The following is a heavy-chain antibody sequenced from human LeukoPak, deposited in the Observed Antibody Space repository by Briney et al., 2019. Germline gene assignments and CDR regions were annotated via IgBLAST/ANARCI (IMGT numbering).Heavy chain of an antibody. Sequence: GGSLRLSCAASGFTFSSYGMHWVRQAPGKGLEWVAVIWYDGSNKYYADSVKGRFTISRDNSKNTLYLQMNSLRAEDTAVYYCAREGGYRSSTSCYAREMFFDYWGQGTLVTVSS. CDR3: AREGGYRSSTSCYAREMFFDY. V-gene: IGHV3-33*01. J-gene: IGHJ4*02. CDR1: GFTFSSYG. D-gene: IGHD2-2*01. CDR2: IWYDGSNK.